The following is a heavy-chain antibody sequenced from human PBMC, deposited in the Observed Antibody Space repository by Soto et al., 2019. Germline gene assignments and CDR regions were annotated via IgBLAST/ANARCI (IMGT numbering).Heavy chain of an antibody. CDR2: IYSAGST. Sequence: PGGSLRLSCAASGFTFSSYWMHWVRQAPGKGLVWVSVIYSAGSTYYANAVKGRFTISRDISENKIFLELNGLTVDDTAVYYCARAREPEYSSSIFFDYWGRGTVVTVSS. V-gene: IGHV3-53*01. J-gene: IGHJ4*01. CDR3: ARAREPEYSSSIFFDY. CDR1: GFTFSSYW. D-gene: IGHD6-6*01.